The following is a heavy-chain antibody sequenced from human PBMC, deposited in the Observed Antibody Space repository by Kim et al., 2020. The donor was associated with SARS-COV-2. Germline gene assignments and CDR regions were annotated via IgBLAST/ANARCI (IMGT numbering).Heavy chain of an antibody. CDR2: ISYDGSNK. V-gene: IGHV3-30*04. D-gene: IGHD1-20*01. Sequence: GGSLRLSCAASGFTFSSYAMHWVRQAPGKGLEWVAVISYDGSNKYYADSVKGRFTISRDNSKNTLYLQMNSLRAEDTAVYYCARSPLTGTTTVAFDYWG. CDR3: ARSPLTGTTTVAFDY. J-gene: IGHJ4*01. CDR1: GFTFSSYA.